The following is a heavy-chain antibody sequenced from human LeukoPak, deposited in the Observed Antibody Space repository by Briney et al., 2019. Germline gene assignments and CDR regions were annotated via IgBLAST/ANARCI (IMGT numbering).Heavy chain of an antibody. V-gene: IGHV4-34*01. CDR2: INHSGST. CDR3: ARAFPRGGMAGY. CDR1: GGSFSGYY. D-gene: IGHD3-10*01. J-gene: IGHJ4*02. Sequence: SGTLSLTCAVYGGSFSGYYWSWIRQPPGKGVEWIGEINHSGSTNYNPSLKSRVTISVNTPKNQFSLKLSSVTAADTAVYYCARAFPRGGMAGYWGQGTLITVSS.